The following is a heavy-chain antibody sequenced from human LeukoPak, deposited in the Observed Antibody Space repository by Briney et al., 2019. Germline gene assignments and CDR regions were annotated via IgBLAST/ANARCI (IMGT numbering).Heavy chain of an antibody. CDR3: ARVGFCSGTTCYTGHFDY. V-gene: IGHV3-20*04. CDR1: GFSFEDHA. D-gene: IGHD2-2*01. J-gene: IGHJ4*02. Sequence: GGSLRLSCAASGFSFEDHAMSWVRQAPGKGLEWVSGINGRGGTTGYGDSVKGRFTISRDNAKNSLYLQMNSLSAEDTAFYFCARVGFCSGTTCYTGHFDYWGQGTLVTVSS. CDR2: INGRGGTT.